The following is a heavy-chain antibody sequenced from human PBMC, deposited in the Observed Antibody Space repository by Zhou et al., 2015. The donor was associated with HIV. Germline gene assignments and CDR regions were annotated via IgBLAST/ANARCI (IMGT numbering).Heavy chain of an antibody. V-gene: IGHV1-69*01. J-gene: IGHJ5*02. CDR2: IIPVFGTP. CDR1: GGSFRTYG. CDR3: VRDRGKLRQKFGGEADP. D-gene: IGHD3-10*01. Sequence: QVQLVQSGPEVKKPGSSLRVSCKPSGGSFRTYGIHWVRQAPGQGLEWMGGIIPVFGTPTYAQNIQGRITISADEVARTVYMQLTSLRSEDTAFLYCVRDRGKLRQKFGGEADPWGQGTLVTVSS.